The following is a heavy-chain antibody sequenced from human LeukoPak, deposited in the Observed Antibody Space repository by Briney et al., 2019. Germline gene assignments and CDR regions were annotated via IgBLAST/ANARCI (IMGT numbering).Heavy chain of an antibody. V-gene: IGHV1-2*02. J-gene: IGHJ5*02. CDR1: GYTFTGYY. CDR2: INPNSGGT. D-gene: IGHD6-6*01. CDR3: ARDRIATRPRDPFWFDP. Sequence: ASVKVSCKASGYTFTGYYMHWVRQAPAQGLEWMGWINPNSGGTNYAQKFQGRVTMTRDTSISTAYMELSRLRSDDTAVYYCARDRIATRPRDPFWFDPWGQGTLVTVSS.